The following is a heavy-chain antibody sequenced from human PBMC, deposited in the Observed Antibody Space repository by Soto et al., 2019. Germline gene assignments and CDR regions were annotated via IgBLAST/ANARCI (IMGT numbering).Heavy chain of an antibody. CDR1: GFSVSNNH. D-gene: IGHD3-16*01. CDR2: IHGGGST. CDR3: AGRLTTAASLEY. J-gene: IGHJ4*02. V-gene: IGHV3-53*01. Sequence: VQLVESGGGLIQPGGSLRLSCAASGFSVSNNHMTWIRQTAGKGLELVSFIHGGGSTSYADSVKGRFTISRDNSKNTLYLQMDRLRAEDTAIYYCAGRLTTAASLEYWGQGTLVTVSS.